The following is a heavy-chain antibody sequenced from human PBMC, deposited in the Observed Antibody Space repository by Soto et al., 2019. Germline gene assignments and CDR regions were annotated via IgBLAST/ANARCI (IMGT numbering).Heavy chain of an antibody. J-gene: IGHJ6*02. V-gene: IGHV5-51*01. CDR2: IYPGDSDT. CDR3: AASIFYYGMDV. CDR1: GYTFTNYW. Sequence: GESLKISCKGSGYTFTNYWIGWVRQMPGKGLEWMGIIYPGDSDTKYNPSFQGQVTISADKSIATTYLQWSSLKASDTAIYYCAASIFYYGMDVWGQGTTVTVYS.